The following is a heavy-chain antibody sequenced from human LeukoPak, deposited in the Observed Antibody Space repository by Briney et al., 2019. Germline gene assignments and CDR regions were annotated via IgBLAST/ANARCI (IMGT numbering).Heavy chain of an antibody. J-gene: IGHJ4*02. CDR3: ARSDRGYSYGSDY. D-gene: IGHD5-18*01. V-gene: IGHV4-59*12. Sequence: SETLSLTCTVSGGSISSYYWSWIRQPPGKGLEWIGYIYYSGSTYYNPSLQSRITISVDTSKNDFSLNLTSVTAADTAVYYCARSDRGYSYGSDYWGPGTLVTVSS. CDR2: IYYSGST. CDR1: GGSISSYY.